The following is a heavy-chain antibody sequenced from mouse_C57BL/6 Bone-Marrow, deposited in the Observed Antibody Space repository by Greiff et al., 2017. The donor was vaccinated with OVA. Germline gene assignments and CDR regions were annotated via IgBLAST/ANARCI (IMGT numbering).Heavy chain of an antibody. V-gene: IGHV2-9-1*01. CDR3: ARNGPGSSLYAMDY. Sequence: VQLKESGPGLVAPSQSLSITCTVSGFSLTSYAISWVRQPPGKGLEWLGVIWTGGGTNYNSALKSRLSISHDKSKSQVFLKMNSLQTDDTARYYCARNGPGSSLYAMDYWGQGTSVTVSS. J-gene: IGHJ4*01. CDR1: GFSLTSYA. CDR2: IWTGGGT. D-gene: IGHD1-1*01.